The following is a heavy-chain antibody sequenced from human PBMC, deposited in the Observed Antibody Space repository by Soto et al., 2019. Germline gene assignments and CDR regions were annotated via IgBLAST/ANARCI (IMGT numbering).Heavy chain of an antibody. V-gene: IGHV3-43*01. CDR2: ISWDGGST. CDR1: GVTFDDYT. CDR3: AKDIGGSQAWDY. J-gene: IGHJ4*02. D-gene: IGHD3-3*01. Sequence: GGSLRLSCAASGVTFDDYTMHWVRQAPGKGLEWVSLISWDGGSTYYADSVKGRFTISRDNSKNSLYLQMNSLRTEDTALYYCAKDIGGSQAWDYWGQGTLVTVSS.